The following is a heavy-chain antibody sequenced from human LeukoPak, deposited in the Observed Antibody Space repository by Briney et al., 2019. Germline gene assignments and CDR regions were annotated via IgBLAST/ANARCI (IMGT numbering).Heavy chain of an antibody. Sequence: VASVKVSCKASGYTFTSYGISWVRQAPGQGLEWMGSMNPDTGDGVYAQKFQGRLTMTRNTSISAAYMELSSLGSEDTAVYFCAMGIALAAWGQGTLVTVSS. CDR2: MNPDTGDG. CDR3: AMGIALAA. V-gene: IGHV1-8*02. CDR1: GYTFTSYG. J-gene: IGHJ4*02. D-gene: IGHD6-19*01.